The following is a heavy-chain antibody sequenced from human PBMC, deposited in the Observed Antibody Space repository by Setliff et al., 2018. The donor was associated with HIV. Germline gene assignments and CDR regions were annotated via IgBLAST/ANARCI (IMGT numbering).Heavy chain of an antibody. Sequence: GGSLRLSCAASGFTFSRYGMHWVRQAPGKGLEWVSFIQYDGSNKYYADSVKGRFTISRDNSRNTLYLQMNSLRAEDTAVYYCAKDQIAVAGFDYWGQGTLVTVSS. CDR2: IQYDGSNK. V-gene: IGHV3-30*02. CDR1: GFTFSRYG. CDR3: AKDQIAVAGFDY. D-gene: IGHD6-19*01. J-gene: IGHJ4*02.